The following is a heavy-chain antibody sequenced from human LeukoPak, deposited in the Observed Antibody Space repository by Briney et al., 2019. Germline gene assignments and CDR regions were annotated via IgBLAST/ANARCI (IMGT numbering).Heavy chain of an antibody. CDR2: IKQDGSEK. CDR1: GFTFSSYW. Sequence: WGSLRLSCAASGFTFSSYWMSWVRQAPGKGLEWVANIKQDGSEKYYVDSVKGRFTISRDNAKNSLYLQMNSLRAEDTAVYYCARDGGRDLLWFGELFAYWGQGTLVTVSS. J-gene: IGHJ4*02. CDR3: ARDGGRDLLWFGELFAY. V-gene: IGHV3-7*01. D-gene: IGHD3-10*01.